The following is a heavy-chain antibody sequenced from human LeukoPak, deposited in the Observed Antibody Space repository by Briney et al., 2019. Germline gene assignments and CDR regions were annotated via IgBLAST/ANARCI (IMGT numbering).Heavy chain of an antibody. D-gene: IGHD4-4*01. J-gene: IGHJ4*02. CDR2: INHSGST. Sequence: SETLSLTCAVYGVSFSGYYWSWIRQPPGKGLEWIGEINHSGSTNYNPSLKSRVTISVDTSKNQFSLKLSSVTAADTAVYYCASLATVTTPFDYWGQGTLVTVSS. V-gene: IGHV4-34*01. CDR3: ASLATVTTPFDY. CDR1: GVSFSGYY.